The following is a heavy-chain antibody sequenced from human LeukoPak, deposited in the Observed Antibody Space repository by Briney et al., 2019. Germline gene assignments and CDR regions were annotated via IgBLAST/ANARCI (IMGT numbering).Heavy chain of an antibody. CDR2: IYHSGST. V-gene: IGHV4-38-2*01. D-gene: IGHD3-3*01. J-gene: IGHJ6*03. Sequence: PSETLSLTCAVSGYSISSGYYWGWIRQPPGKGLEWIGSIYHSGSTYYNPSLKSRVTISVDTSKNQFSLKLSSVTAADTAVYYCARGLTYSDFWSGHHAGIYYLDVWGKGTTVTVSS. CDR3: ARGLTYSDFWSGHHAGIYYLDV. CDR1: GYSISSGYY.